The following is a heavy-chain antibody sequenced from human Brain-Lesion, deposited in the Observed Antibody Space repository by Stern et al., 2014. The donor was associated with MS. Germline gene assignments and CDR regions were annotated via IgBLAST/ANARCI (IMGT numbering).Heavy chain of an antibody. J-gene: IGHJ3*02. Sequence: QVQLVQSGAEVKKPGASVKVSCKVSGYTLTELSMHWVRQAPGKGLEWMGGVDPEGGESIYEQKFQGRVTMTEDTSTDTAYMELSSLRSEDTAIYYCATDLQQPLVDTFDIWGQGTMVTVSS. D-gene: IGHD6-13*01. CDR1: GYTLTELS. V-gene: IGHV1-24*01. CDR2: VDPEGGES. CDR3: ATDLQQPLVDTFDI.